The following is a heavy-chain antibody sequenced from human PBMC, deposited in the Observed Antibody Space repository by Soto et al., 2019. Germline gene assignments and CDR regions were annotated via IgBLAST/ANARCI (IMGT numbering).Heavy chain of an antibody. Sequence: QVHLQESGPGLVKPSETLSLNCTVSGGTMNRYYWSCIRQPAGKGLEWIGRIYSSGITKYNPSLQSRVTMSLDTSTNQFSLRLTSVTAADTDVYDCARGQRFAEWFDPWGQGTLVTVAS. D-gene: IGHD3-3*01. J-gene: IGHJ5*02. CDR2: IYSSGIT. V-gene: IGHV4-4*07. CDR1: GGTMNRYY. CDR3: ARGQRFAEWFDP.